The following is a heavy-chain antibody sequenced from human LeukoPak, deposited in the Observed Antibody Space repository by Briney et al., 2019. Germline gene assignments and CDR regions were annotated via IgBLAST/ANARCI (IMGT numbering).Heavy chain of an antibody. CDR1: GASFSGYY. D-gene: IGHD3-3*01. CDR2: INHSGST. J-gene: IGHJ4*02. Sequence: PSETLSLTCAVYGASFSGYYWSWIRQPPGKGLEWIGEINHSGSTNYNPSLKSRVTISVDTSKNQFSLKLSSVTAADTAVYYCARGRGPVLRFLEWLSYYFDYWGQGTLVTVSS. V-gene: IGHV4-34*01. CDR3: ARGRGPVLRFLEWLSYYFDY.